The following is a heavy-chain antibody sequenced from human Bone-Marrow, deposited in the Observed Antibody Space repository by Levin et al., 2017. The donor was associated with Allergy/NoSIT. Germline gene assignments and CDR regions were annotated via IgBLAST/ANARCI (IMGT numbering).Heavy chain of an antibody. CDR2: ITSSGSYI. V-gene: IGHV3-21*01. CDR1: GFTFTLYG. CDR3: ARGLEYSGLP. J-gene: IGHJ5*02. Sequence: SCAASGFTFTLYGMHWVRQAPGKGLEWVSSITSSGSYIYYADSVKGRFTISRDNAKNSLYLQMNSLRVADTAVYYCARGLEYSGLPWGQGTLVTVSS. D-gene: IGHD5-12*01.